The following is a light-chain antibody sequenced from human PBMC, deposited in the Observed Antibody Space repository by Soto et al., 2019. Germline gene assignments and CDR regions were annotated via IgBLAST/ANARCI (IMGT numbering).Light chain of an antibody. Sequence: SYELTQPLSVSVALGQTARITCGGNNIGTKSVHWYQQKPGQAPVLVIYRDNNRPSGIPERFSGSNSGNTAPLTISRAQAGDESDYSCHVWDSSTVVFGGGTKVTVL. CDR2: RDN. CDR1: NIGTKS. V-gene: IGLV3-9*01. CDR3: HVWDSSTVV. J-gene: IGLJ2*01.